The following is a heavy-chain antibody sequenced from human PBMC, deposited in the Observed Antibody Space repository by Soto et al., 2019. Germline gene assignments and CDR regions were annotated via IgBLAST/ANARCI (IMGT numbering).Heavy chain of an antibody. J-gene: IGHJ4*02. D-gene: IGHD6-13*01. CDR3: ARARATIAAAAIFDC. V-gene: IGHV4-4*02. CDR1: GGSISTSNW. Sequence: QVQLQESGPGLVKPSGTLSLTCAVSGGSISTSNWWSWVSQPPGKGLEWIGEVYRTGSTNYNPSLESRLTISVDKSKTQFALKLTSVTAADTAVYYCARARATIAAAAIFDCWGQGTLVTVSS. CDR2: VYRTGST.